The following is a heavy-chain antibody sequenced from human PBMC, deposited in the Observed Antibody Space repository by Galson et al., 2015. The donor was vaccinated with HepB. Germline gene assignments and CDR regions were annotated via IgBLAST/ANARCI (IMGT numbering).Heavy chain of an antibody. CDR1: GGTFSSYA. D-gene: IGHD3-3*01. CDR3: ATGNNYGFWSSAWFDP. Sequence: SVKVSCKASGGTFSSYAISWVRQAPGQGLEWMGGIIPIFGTANYAQKFQGRVTITADESTSTAYMELSSLRSEDTAVYYCATGNNYGFWSSAWFDPWGQGTLVTVSS. J-gene: IGHJ5*02. CDR2: IIPIFGTA. V-gene: IGHV1-69*13.